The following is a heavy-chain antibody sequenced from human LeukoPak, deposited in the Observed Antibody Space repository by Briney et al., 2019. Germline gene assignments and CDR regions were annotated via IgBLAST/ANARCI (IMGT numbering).Heavy chain of an antibody. J-gene: IGHJ4*02. V-gene: IGHV3-48*03. Sequence: AGGPLRLSCTGSGFTFSDYEMNWVRQAPGKGLEWISYISNSGSIIYYADSVKGRFTISRDNAKNSLFLQMHSLRAEDTAVYYCARGPSVGSGWSPDYWGQGTLVTVSS. CDR2: ISNSGSII. CDR1: GFTFSDYE. D-gene: IGHD6-19*01. CDR3: ARGPSVGSGWSPDY.